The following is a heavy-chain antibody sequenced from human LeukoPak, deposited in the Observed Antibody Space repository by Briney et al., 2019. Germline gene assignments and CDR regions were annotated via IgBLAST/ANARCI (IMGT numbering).Heavy chain of an antibody. Sequence: GGSLRLSCAASGFTFSSYAMSWVRQAPGKGLEWGSAISGSGGSTYYADSVKGRFTISRDNSKNTLYLQMNSLRAEDTAVYYCAKDTGSEIDAFDIWGQGTMVTVSS. V-gene: IGHV3-23*01. J-gene: IGHJ3*02. D-gene: IGHD1-14*01. CDR1: GFTFSSYA. CDR3: AKDTGSEIDAFDI. CDR2: ISGSGGST.